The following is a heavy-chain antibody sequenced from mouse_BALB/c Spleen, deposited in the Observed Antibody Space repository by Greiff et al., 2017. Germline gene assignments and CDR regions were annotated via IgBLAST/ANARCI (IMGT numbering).Heavy chain of an antibody. V-gene: IGHV5-6*01. J-gene: IGHJ2*01. Sequence: EVQRVESGGDLVKPGGSLKLSCAASGFTFSSYGMSWVRQTPDKRLEWVATISSGGSYTYYPDSVKGRFTISRDNAKNTLYLQMSSLKSEDTAMYYCARHINYGSSYYFDYWGQGTTLTVSS. D-gene: IGHD1-1*01. CDR1: GFTFSSYG. CDR2: ISSGGSYT. CDR3: ARHINYGSSYYFDY.